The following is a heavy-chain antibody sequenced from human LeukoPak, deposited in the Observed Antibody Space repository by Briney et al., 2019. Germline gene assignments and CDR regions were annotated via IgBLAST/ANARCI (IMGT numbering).Heavy chain of an antibody. CDR1: GFTFDDSA. CDR3: AKDRYNSGPMEYYYYMDV. J-gene: IGHJ6*03. Sequence: GGSLRLSCAASGFTFDDSAMHWVRQAPGKGLEWVANIKQDGSEKYYVDSVKGRFTISRDNAKNSLYLQMNSLRAEDTAVYYCAKDRYNSGPMEYYYYMDVWGKGTTVTVSS. D-gene: IGHD6-19*01. CDR2: IKQDGSEK. V-gene: IGHV3-7*03.